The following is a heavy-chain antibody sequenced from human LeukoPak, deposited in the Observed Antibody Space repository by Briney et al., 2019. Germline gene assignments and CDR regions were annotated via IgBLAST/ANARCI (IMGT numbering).Heavy chain of an antibody. J-gene: IGHJ4*02. CDR1: GGTFSSYA. Sequence: SVKVSCKASGGTFSSYAISWVRQAPGQGLEWMGRIIPIFGTANYAQKFQGRVTMTRDTSISTAYMELSRLRSDDTAVYYCARSNYYGSGSYYNLGQGTLVTVSS. CDR3: ARSNYYGSGSYYN. D-gene: IGHD3-10*01. V-gene: IGHV1-69*05. CDR2: IIPIFGTA.